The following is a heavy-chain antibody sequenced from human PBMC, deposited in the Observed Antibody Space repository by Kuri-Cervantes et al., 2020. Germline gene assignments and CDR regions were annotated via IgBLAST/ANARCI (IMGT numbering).Heavy chain of an antibody. J-gene: IGHJ4*02. CDR3: ASDPGYQVMYPEGYFDF. D-gene: IGHD2-8*02. CDR2: IKQDGSEK. Sequence: GESLKISCAASGFSISSYWMSWVRQAPGKGLEWVANIKQDGSEKYYVDSVKGRFTISRDNAKNSLYLQMNSLRAEDTAVYYCASDPGYQVMYPEGYFDFWGQGARVTCYS. CDR1: GFSISSYW. V-gene: IGHV3-7*01.